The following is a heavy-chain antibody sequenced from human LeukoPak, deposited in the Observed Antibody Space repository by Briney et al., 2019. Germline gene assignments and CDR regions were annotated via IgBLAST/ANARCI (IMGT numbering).Heavy chain of an antibody. D-gene: IGHD3-22*01. Sequence: SETLSLTCTVSGGSISSSSYYWGWIRQPPGKGLEWIGSIYYSGSTYYNPSLKSRVTISVDTSKNQFSLKLSSVTAADTAVYYCARDWPLWHYDSSGYLDYWGQGTLVTVSS. J-gene: IGHJ4*02. CDR3: ARDWPLWHYDSSGYLDY. V-gene: IGHV4-39*07. CDR1: GGSISSSSYY. CDR2: IYYSGST.